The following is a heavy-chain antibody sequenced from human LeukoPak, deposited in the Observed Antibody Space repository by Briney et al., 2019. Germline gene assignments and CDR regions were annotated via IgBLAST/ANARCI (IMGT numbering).Heavy chain of an antibody. CDR3: AKGGGYSYGYVAS. CDR2: ISSSSYI. D-gene: IGHD5-18*01. CDR1: GFTFSSYS. Sequence: GGSLRLSCAASGFTFSSYSMNWVRQAPGKGLEWVSSISSSSYIYYADSVKGRFTISRDNAKNSLYLQMNSLRAEDTAVYYCAKGGGYSYGYVASWGQGTLVIVSS. J-gene: IGHJ5*01. V-gene: IGHV3-21*01.